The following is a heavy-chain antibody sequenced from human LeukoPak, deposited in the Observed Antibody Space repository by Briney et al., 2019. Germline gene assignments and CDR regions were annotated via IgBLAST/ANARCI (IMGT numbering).Heavy chain of an antibody. CDR3: ARGMVNTYYYYYYMDV. V-gene: IGHV4-59*01. CDR1: GDSMSNYY. Sequence: SETLSLTCTVSGDSMSNYYWSWIRQPPGKGLEWIGYIYYSGITNYNPSLKSRVTTSVDTSRNQFSLKLTSVTGADTALYHCARGMVNTYYYYYYMDVWGKGTSVTVSS. J-gene: IGHJ6*03. D-gene: IGHD2-8*01. CDR2: IYYSGIT.